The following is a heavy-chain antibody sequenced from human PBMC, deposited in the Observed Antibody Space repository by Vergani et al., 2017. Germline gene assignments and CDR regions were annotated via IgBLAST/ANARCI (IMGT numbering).Heavy chain of an antibody. J-gene: IGHJ6*04. Sequence: QVQLQESGPGLVKPSQTLSPTCTVSGGPISSGSYYWSWIRQPAGKGLEWIGRIYTSGSTNYNPSLKSRVTISVDTSKNQFSLKLSSVTAADTAVYYWARDYSGQSSQHYDYYGMDGGGEGRTVTVSS. CDR2: IYTSGST. V-gene: IGHV4-61*02. D-gene: IGHD5-12*01. CDR1: GGPISSGSYY. CDR3: ARDYSGQSSQHYDYYGMDG.